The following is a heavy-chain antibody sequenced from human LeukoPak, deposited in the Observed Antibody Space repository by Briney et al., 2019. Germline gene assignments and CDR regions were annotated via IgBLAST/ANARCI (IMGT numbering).Heavy chain of an antibody. V-gene: IGHV4-4*07. CDR2: IYTSGST. D-gene: IGHD3-16*01. Sequence: SETLSLTCTVSGDSISSYYWSWIRPPAGKGLEWIGRIYTSGSTNYNPSLKSRVTMSVDTSKNQFSLKLSSVTAADTAVYYCARHPYFFGGWYYFDYWGQGTLVTVSS. J-gene: IGHJ4*02. CDR1: GDSISSYY. CDR3: ARHPYFFGGWYYFDY.